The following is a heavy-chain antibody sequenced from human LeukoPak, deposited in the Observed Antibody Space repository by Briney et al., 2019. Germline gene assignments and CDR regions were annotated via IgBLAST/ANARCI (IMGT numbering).Heavy chain of an antibody. Sequence: GGSLRLYCSVSGFTFSDYYMHWVRQAPGRGLEYVSAINSNGDNTYYADSVKGRFTISRDNFKNTLYLQMSSLRVEDTAVYYCRTFNHWGQGLLVTVSS. D-gene: IGHD3/OR15-3a*01. CDR2: INSNGDNT. V-gene: IGHV3-64D*06. CDR3: RTFNH. J-gene: IGHJ4*02. CDR1: GFTFSDYY.